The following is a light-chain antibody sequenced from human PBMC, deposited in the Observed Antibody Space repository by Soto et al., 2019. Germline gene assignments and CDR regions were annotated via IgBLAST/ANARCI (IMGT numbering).Light chain of an antibody. CDR3: QQHGSSPPIT. CDR1: QSVSNW. J-gene: IGKJ5*01. CDR2: DAS. Sequence: DLQMTQSPSTLSASVGAIVNVTRRASQSVSNWLAWYQQKPGKAPKLMIYDASTLERGVPSRFSGTGSGTEFTLTIRRLQPEDFAVYYCQQHGSSPPITCGHGTQREIK. V-gene: IGKV1-5*01.